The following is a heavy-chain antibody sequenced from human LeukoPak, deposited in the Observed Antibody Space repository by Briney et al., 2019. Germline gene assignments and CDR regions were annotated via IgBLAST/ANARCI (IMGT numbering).Heavy chain of an antibody. CDR2: ISYDGGDK. D-gene: IGHD3-16*01. V-gene: IGHV3-30*03. J-gene: IGHJ4*02. CDR3: VREGVEYSYSYGDY. CDR1: GFSFNNYA. Sequence: GGSLRLSCAASGFSFNNYAMYWVRQAPGKGLEWVALISYDGGDKYYAESMKGRITISRDNAENTLYLQMNNLRPDDTAFYFCVREGVEYSYSYGDYWGQGTLVTVSS.